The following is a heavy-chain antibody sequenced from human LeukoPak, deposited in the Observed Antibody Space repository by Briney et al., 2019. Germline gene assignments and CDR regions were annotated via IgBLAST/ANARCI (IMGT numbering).Heavy chain of an antibody. CDR2: IDTGTSTI. J-gene: IGHJ6*03. Sequence: GGSLRLSCAASGFTFSTYSMNWVRQAPGKGLEWVSYIDTGTSTIYYADSVKGRFTISKDNAKNSLYLQMNSLRAEDTAVYYCAKDQTRQKWLRLSSYYYMDVWGKGTTVTVSS. CDR3: AKDQTRQKWLRLSSYYYMDV. CDR1: GFTFSTYS. V-gene: IGHV3-48*01. D-gene: IGHD5-12*01.